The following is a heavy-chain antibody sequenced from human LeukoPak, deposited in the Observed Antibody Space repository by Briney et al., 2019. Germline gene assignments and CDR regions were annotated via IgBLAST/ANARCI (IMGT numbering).Heavy chain of an antibody. CDR1: GYTFTSYD. CDR3: ASLFSDDQHSVDI. D-gene: IGHD2-15*01. Sequence: GASVKVSCKASGYTFTSYDINWVRQATGQGLEWMGWMNPNSGNTGYAQKFQGRVTITRNTSISTAYMELSSLRSEDTAVYYCASLFSDDQHSVDIWGQGTMVTVSS. CDR2: MNPNSGNT. V-gene: IGHV1-8*03. J-gene: IGHJ3*02.